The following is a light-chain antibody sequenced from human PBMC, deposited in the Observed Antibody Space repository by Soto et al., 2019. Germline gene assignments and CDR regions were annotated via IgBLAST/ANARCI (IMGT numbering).Light chain of an antibody. CDR3: SSNTPGNPPQIV. CDR1: SSDVGGYNY. V-gene: IGLV2-14*03. CDR2: DVS. Sequence: QSALTQPASVSGSPGQSITISCTGTSSDVGGYNYVSWYQHHPGKAPKLIIYDVSNRPSGVSIRFSGSKSDNTASLTISGPHPEHEADYHCSSNTPGNPPQIVFGTGTKLT. J-gene: IGLJ1*01.